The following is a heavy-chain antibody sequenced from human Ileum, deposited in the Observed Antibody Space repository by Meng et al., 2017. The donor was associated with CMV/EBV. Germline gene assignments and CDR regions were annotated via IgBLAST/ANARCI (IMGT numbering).Heavy chain of an antibody. Sequence: KVYCKASGYYFKGYSIHWVRQAPGQGLEWMGWINPNSGGTIFAQKFQDRVTVTRDTSITTAYMELSSLRSDDTAVYFCARDLGGRLDYWGQGTLVTVSS. CDR3: ARDLGGRLDY. CDR2: INPNSGGT. D-gene: IGHD3-16*01. CDR1: GYYFKGYS. V-gene: IGHV1-2*02. J-gene: IGHJ4*02.